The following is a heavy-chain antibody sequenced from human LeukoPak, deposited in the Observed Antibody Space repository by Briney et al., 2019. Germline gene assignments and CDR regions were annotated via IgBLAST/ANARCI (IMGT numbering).Heavy chain of an antibody. CDR1: GFTFNSYW. D-gene: IGHD3-10*01. CDR2: MKQDGSEE. CDR3: ARANVARGAFNAFDI. V-gene: IGHV3-7*02. Sequence: PGGSPRLSCAASGFTFNSYWMSWVRQAPGKRLEWVANMKQDGSEEHYVDSVEGRFTISRDNAKNSLFLQMTSLRGDDTAVYYCARANVARGAFNAFDIRGRGTLVTV. J-gene: IGHJ3*02.